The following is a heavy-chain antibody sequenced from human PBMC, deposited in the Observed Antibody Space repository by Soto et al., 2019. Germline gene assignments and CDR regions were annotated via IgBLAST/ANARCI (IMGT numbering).Heavy chain of an antibody. CDR1: GFTVSSNY. CDR2: IYSGGST. CDR3: ARDRREHYDFWSGYDYYGMDV. V-gene: IGHV3-66*01. D-gene: IGHD3-3*01. Sequence: GGSLRLSCAASGFTVSSNYMSWVRQAPGKGLEWVSVIYSGGSTYYADSVKGRFTISRDDSKNTLYLQMNSLRAEDTAVYYCARDRREHYDFWSGYDYYGMDVWGQGTTVTVSS. J-gene: IGHJ6*02.